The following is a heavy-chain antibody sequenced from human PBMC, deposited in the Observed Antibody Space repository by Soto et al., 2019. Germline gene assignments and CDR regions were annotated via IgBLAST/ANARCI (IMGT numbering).Heavy chain of an antibody. D-gene: IGHD2-2*01. J-gene: IGHJ3*02. Sequence: PSSTXSLTCTVSVGSLINYNLNLFRHYAGKGLECIGRIYSNGKAYYNPSLKSRVNMSLDTLNNHVSLRLSSVTAADTAKYYCERERKYKLYGDDTIDIWGLGTMV. CDR3: ERERKYKLYGDDTIDI. CDR1: VGSLINYN. CDR2: IYSNGKA. V-gene: IGHV4-4*07.